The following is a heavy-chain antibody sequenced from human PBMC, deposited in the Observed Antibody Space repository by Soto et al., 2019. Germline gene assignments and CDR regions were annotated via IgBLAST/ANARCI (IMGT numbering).Heavy chain of an antibody. Sequence: GGSLRLSCAASGFTFSDYYMSWIRQAPGKGLEWVSYISSSGSTIYYADSVKGRFTISRDNAKNSLYLQMNSLRAEDTAVYYCATTISYDYIWGSYRYTLDYWGQGTLVTVSS. CDR3: ATTISYDYIWGSYRYTLDY. J-gene: IGHJ4*02. CDR2: ISSSGSTI. D-gene: IGHD3-16*02. V-gene: IGHV3-11*01. CDR1: GFTFSDYY.